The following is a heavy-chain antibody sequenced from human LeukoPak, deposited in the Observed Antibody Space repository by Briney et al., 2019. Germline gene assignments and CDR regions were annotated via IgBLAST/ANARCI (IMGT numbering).Heavy chain of an antibody. J-gene: IGHJ4*02. V-gene: IGHV3-30*04. CDR1: GFTFRSYA. CDR3: ARRAAGQQLVDY. Sequence: GRSLRLSCAASGFTFRSYAMHWVRQAPGTGLEWVSFISYDGNNQYYADSVKGRFTISRDNSKNTLYLQMNSLRAEDTAVYYCARRAAGQQLVDYWGQGTLVTVSS. D-gene: IGHD6-6*01. CDR2: ISYDGNNQ.